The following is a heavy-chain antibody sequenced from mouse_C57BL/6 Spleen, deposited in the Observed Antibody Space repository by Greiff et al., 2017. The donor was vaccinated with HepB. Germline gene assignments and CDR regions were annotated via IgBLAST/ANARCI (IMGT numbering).Heavy chain of an antibody. V-gene: IGHV1-81*01. J-gene: IGHJ2*01. CDR1: GYTFTSYG. Sequence: VQLQQSGAELARPGASVKLSCKASGYTFTSYGISWVKQRTGQGLEWIGEIYPRSGNTYYNEKFKGKATLTADKSSSTAYMELRSLTSEDSAVYFCARYYGSSYDYFDYWGLGTTLTVSS. D-gene: IGHD1-1*01. CDR2: IYPRSGNT. CDR3: ARYYGSSYDYFDY.